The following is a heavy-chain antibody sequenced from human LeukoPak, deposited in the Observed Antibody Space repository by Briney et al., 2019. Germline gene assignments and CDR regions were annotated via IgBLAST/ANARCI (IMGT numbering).Heavy chain of an antibody. CDR2: IYSGGNT. J-gene: IGHJ4*02. CDR1: GFTVSNNY. Sequence: GGSLRLSCAASGFTVSNNYMSWVRQAPGQGLEWVSVIYSGGNTYYADSVRGRFTISRDNSKNTLYLQMNSLRAEDTAVYYCARDRHSGSSLVYFDYWGQGTLVTVSS. D-gene: IGHD1-26*01. V-gene: IGHV3-53*01. CDR3: ARDRHSGSSLVYFDY.